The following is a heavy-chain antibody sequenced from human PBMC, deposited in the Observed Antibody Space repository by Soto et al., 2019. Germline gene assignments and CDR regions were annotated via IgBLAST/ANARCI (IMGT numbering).Heavy chain of an antibody. V-gene: IGHV3-30-3*01. Sequence: QVQLVESGGGVVQPGRSLRLSCAASGFTFSSYAMHWVRRAPGKGLEWMAVMSYDGSNKYYADSVKGRFTISRDNSKNSLYLQMNSLRPEETGVYYCARDGGAYWGQGTLVIVSS. CDR3: ARDGGAY. D-gene: IGHD3-16*01. CDR1: GFTFSSYA. CDR2: MSYDGSNK. J-gene: IGHJ4*02.